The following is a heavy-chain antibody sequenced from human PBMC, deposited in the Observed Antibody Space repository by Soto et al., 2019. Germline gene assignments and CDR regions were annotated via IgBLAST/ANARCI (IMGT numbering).Heavy chain of an antibody. Sequence: PGGSLRLSCAASGSTFSSYGMHWVRQAPGKGLEWVAVIWYDGSNKYYADSVKGRFTISRDNSKNTLYLQMNSLRAEDTAVYYCARDRSIAARIGYYGMDVWVQGTTVTV. CDR1: GSTFSSYG. J-gene: IGHJ6*02. CDR2: IWYDGSNK. CDR3: ARDRSIAARIGYYGMDV. D-gene: IGHD6-6*01. V-gene: IGHV3-33*01.